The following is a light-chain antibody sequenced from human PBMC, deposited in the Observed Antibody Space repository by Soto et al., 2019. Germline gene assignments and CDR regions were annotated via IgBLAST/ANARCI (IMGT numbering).Light chain of an antibody. Sequence: EIVLTQSPGTLSLSPGERATLSCRASQSISSSYLAWYQQKPGQAPRLLIYGASSRATGIPDRFSGSGSGTDFTLTISRLEPEAFAVYNCQQYGGSPPYTFGQGTKLEIK. CDR1: QSISSSY. V-gene: IGKV3-20*01. J-gene: IGKJ2*01. CDR3: QQYGGSPPYT. CDR2: GAS.